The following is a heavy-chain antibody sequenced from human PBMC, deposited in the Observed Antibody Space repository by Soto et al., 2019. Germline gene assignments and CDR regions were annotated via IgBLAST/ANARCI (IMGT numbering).Heavy chain of an antibody. V-gene: IGHV3-30-3*01. J-gene: IGHJ4*02. Sequence: GGSLRLSCAGSGFSFSSYVLSWVRQAPGRGLEWVAATSYDGNNRYYADSVKGRFIISRDNSKNTLDLEMETPRPEDTAVYYCAGVYYGGDSVNNFWGQGTPVTVSS. CDR1: GFSFSSYV. CDR3: AGVYYGGDSVNNF. CDR2: TSYDGNNR. D-gene: IGHD2-21*02.